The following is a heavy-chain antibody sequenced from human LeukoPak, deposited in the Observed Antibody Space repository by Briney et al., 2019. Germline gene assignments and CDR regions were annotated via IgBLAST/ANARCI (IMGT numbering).Heavy chain of an antibody. J-gene: IGHJ3*02. D-gene: IGHD3-3*01. CDR1: GFTVSSNY. CDR2: IYSGGST. CDR3: ARSKGDYDFWSGYYTGAFDI. Sequence: PGGSLRLSCAASGFTVSSNYMSWVRQAPGKGLEWVSVIYSGGSTYYADSVKGRFTISRDNSKNTLYLQMNSLRAEDTAVYYCARSKGDYDFWSGYYTGAFDIWGQGTMVTVSS. V-gene: IGHV3-66*01.